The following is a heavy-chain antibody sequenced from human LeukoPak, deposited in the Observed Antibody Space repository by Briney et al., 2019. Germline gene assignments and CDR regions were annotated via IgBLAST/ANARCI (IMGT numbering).Heavy chain of an antibody. D-gene: IGHD4-17*01. V-gene: IGHV4-61*01. CDR1: GGSVSSGSYY. Sequence: SETLSLTCTVSGGSVSSGSYYWSWIRQPPGKGLEWIGYIYYSGSTNYNPSLKSRVTISVDTSKNQFSLKLSSVTAADTAVYYCARYKGGRDDYGDYDPNVETYYFDYWGQGTLVTVSS. CDR3: ARYKGGRDDYGDYDPNVETYYFDY. CDR2: IYYSGST. J-gene: IGHJ4*02.